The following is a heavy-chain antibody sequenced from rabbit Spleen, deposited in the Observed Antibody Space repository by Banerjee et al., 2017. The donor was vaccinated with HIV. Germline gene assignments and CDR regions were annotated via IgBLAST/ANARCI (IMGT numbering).Heavy chain of an antibody. CDR1: GFSFSSNW. D-gene: IGHD6-1*01. CDR2: IDTNDGDT. CDR3: ARASSGAGATGYGYWGL. J-gene: IGHJ4*01. Sequence: QEQLEESGGDLVKPGASLTLTCTASGFSFSSNWICWVRQAPGKGLEWIACIDTNDGDTDYANWPKGRFTISKTSSTTVTLQMTSLTVADTATYFCARASSGAGATGYGYWGLWGPGTLVTVS. V-gene: IGHV1S45*01.